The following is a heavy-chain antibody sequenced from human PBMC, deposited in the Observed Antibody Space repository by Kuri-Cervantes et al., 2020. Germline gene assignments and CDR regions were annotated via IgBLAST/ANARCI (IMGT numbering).Heavy chain of an antibody. CDR3: ASLRIVTAPWDY. Sequence: ESLKISCTASGFTFGDYAMSWVRQAPGKGLEWIGYIYYSGSTNYNPSLKSRVTISVDTSKNQFSLKLSSVTAADTAVYYCASLRIVTAPWDYWGQGTLVTVSS. CDR1: GFTFGDYA. CDR2: IYYSGST. V-gene: IGHV4-59*01. D-gene: IGHD6-13*01. J-gene: IGHJ4*02.